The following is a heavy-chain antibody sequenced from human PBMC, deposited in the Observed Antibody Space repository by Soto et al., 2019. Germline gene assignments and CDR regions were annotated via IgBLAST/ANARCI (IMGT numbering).Heavy chain of an antibody. D-gene: IGHD3-22*01. CDR2: IRSKANSYAT. CDR1: GFTFSGSA. V-gene: IGHV3-73*02. Sequence: EVQLVESGGGLVQPGGSLKLSCAASGFTFSGSAMHWVRQASGKGLEWVGRIRSKANSYATVYAASVKGRFTISRDDSKNTAYLQMNSLKTEDTAVYYCTRRPYDSSGYYYNDYYYGMDVWGQGTTVNVSS. CDR3: TRRPYDSSGYYYNDYYYGMDV. J-gene: IGHJ6*02.